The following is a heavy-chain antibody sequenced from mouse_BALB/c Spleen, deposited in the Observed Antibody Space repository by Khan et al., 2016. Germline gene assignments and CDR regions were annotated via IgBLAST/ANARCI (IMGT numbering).Heavy chain of an antibody. Sequence: VQLKQSGAELVKPGASVKLSCTASGFNIKDTYIHWVKQRPEQGLEWIGRIDPANGNTKYDPKFQGKATITADTSSNTAYLQLSSLTSEDTAVYYCSRSPYGYWFAYWGQGTLVTVSA. CDR2: IDPANGNT. CDR3: SRSPYGYWFAY. D-gene: IGHD2-2*01. CDR1: GFNIKDTY. V-gene: IGHV14-3*02. J-gene: IGHJ3*01.